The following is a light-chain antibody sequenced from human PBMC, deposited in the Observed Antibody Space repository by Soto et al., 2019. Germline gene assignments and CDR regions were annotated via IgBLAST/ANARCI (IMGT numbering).Light chain of an antibody. CDR3: QSNDDSNQVV. CDR1: SGSIASNY. Sequence: NFMLTQPHSVSESPGKTVTISCTRSSGSIASNYVQWNQQRPGSAPTTVIYEDNQRPSGVPDRFSGSIDTSSNSASLTISGLKTEDEADYYCQSNDDSNQVVFGGGTKLTVL. CDR2: EDN. V-gene: IGLV6-57*04. J-gene: IGLJ2*01.